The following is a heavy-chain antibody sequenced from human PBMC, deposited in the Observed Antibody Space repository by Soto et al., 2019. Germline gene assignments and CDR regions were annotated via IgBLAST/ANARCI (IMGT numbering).Heavy chain of an antibody. Sequence: WTWIRQNPGKGLEWIGYIYHSGSTYYSPSLKSRVTISVDTSENQFSLKLTSMTAADTAVYYCARGGDGFDLWGQGKMVTVSS. CDR2: IYHSGST. CDR3: ARGGDGFDL. V-gene: IGHV4-31*02. J-gene: IGHJ3*01.